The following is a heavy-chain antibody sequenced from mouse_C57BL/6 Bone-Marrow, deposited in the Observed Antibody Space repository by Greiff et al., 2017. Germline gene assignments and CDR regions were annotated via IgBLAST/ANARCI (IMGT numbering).Heavy chain of an antibody. CDR2: IHPSDSDT. CDR1: GYTFTSYW. D-gene: IGHD2-4*01. J-gene: IGHJ3*01. CDR3: AINDDYDDRFAY. Sequence: QVQLKQPGAELVKPGASVKVSCKASGYTFTSYWMHWVKQRPGQGLEWIGRIHPSDSDTNYNQKFKGKATLTVDKSSSTAYMQLSSLTSEDSAVYYCAINDDYDDRFAYWGQGTLVTVSA. V-gene: IGHV1-74*01.